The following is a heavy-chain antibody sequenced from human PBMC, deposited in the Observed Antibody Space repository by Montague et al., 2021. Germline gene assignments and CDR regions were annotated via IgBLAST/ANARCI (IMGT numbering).Heavy chain of an antibody. J-gene: IGHJ4*01. CDR3: ARTNLGVERLDV. CDR2: VDFTERR. V-gene: IGHV4-59*08. CDR1: SGSIFHAH. Sequence: SETLSLTCTVSSGSIFHAHWSWVRQPPGKGLEWIGSVDFTERREFKASLKSRAHISVDKPKNTFSLKLTPVTAADTAVYFCARTNLGVERLDVWGHGVMVTVSS. D-gene: IGHD3-16*01.